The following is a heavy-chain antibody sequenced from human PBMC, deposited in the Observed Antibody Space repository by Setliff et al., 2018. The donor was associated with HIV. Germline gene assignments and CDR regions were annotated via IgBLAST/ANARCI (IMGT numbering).Heavy chain of an antibody. CDR1: GYNFTGYY. V-gene: IGHV1-2*06. CDR2: INPNSGGT. Sequence: ASVKVSCKASGYNFTGYYMHWVRQAPGQGLEWMGRINPNSGGTNYAQKFQGRVTMTRDTSISTAYMELSRLRSDDTAVYYCARDWVAGTSGYYYYYMDVWGKGTTVTVSS. CDR3: ARDWVAGTSGYYYYYMDV. D-gene: IGHD6-19*01. J-gene: IGHJ6*03.